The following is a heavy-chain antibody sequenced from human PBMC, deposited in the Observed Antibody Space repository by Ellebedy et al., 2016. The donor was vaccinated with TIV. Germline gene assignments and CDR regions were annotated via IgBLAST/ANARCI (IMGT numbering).Heavy chain of an antibody. Sequence: LRLXXTVSGGSISSGGYYWSWIRQHSGKGLEWIGFIHYTGSTYYNPSLKSRVTISVDTSKNQFSLRLSSVTAPDTAVYYCALSTSGYFYFQHWGQGTLVTVSS. CDR1: GGSISSGGYY. J-gene: IGHJ1*01. CDR2: IHYTGST. V-gene: IGHV4-31*03. CDR3: ALSTSGYFYFQH. D-gene: IGHD3-22*01.